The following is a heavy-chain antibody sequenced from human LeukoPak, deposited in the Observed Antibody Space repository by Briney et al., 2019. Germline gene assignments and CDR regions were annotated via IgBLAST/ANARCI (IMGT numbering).Heavy chain of an antibody. CDR1: GGSISTYY. D-gene: IGHD3-16*01. Sequence: SSETLSLTCTVSGGSISTYYWSWIRQPPGKGLEWIGYVYYRGSTNYNPSLKSRVTISADTSKNQFSLKLSSVTAADTAMYYCARVKDPGGYYYYYYMDVWGKGTTVTVSS. V-gene: IGHV4-59*12. CDR3: ARVKDPGGYYYYYYMDV. CDR2: VYYRGST. J-gene: IGHJ6*03.